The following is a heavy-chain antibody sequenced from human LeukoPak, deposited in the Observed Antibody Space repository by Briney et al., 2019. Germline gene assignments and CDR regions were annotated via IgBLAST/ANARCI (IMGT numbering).Heavy chain of an antibody. CDR3: ARLGQYEFDY. D-gene: IGHD3-16*01. CDR2: INHSGST. V-gene: IGHV4-34*01. CDR1: GGSFSGYY. Sequence: SETLSLTCAVYGGSFSGYYWSWICQPPGKGLEWIGEINHSGSTNYNPSLKSRVTISVDTSKNQFSLKLSSVTAADTAVYYCARLGQYEFDYWGQGTLVTVSS. J-gene: IGHJ4*02.